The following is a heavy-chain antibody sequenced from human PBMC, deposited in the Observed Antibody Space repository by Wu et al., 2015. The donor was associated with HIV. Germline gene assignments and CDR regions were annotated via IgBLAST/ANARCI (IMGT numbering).Heavy chain of an antibody. V-gene: IGHV4-59*01. J-gene: IGHJ4*02. Sequence: QVQLQESGPGLVKPSETLSLTCTVSGGSISSYYWSWIRQPPGKGLEWIGYIYYSGSTNYNPSLKSRVTISVDTSKNQFSLKLSSVTAADTAVYYCARATGILQKKGRLGELSFGYYFDYWGQGTLVTVSS. CDR1: GGSISSYY. D-gene: IGHD3-16*02. CDR3: ARATGILQKKGRLGELSFGYYFDY. CDR2: IYYSGST.